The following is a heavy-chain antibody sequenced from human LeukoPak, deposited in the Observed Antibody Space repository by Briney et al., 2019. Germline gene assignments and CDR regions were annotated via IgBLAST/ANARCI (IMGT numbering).Heavy chain of an antibody. CDR1: GYSISSSYF. CDR2: IYHSGST. Sequence: PSETLSLTCSVSGYSISSSYFWGWIRQPPGKGLEWIGIIYHSGSTYYNPSLQSRVTISIDTSKNQFSLNLSSVTAADTAVYYCARDPYYYGAGTYYEPDYWGQGLLVTVSS. J-gene: IGHJ4*02. CDR3: ARDPYYYGAGTYYEPDY. V-gene: IGHV4-38-2*02. D-gene: IGHD3-10*01.